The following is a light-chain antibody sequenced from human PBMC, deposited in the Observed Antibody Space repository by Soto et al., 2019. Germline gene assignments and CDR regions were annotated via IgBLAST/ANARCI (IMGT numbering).Light chain of an antibody. V-gene: IGKV1-5*03. CDR3: QQYNSYWT. Sequence: DIQMTQSPSTLSASVGDRVIITCRASQTINNWLAWYQQKPGKAPKLLIYKASTLESGVPSRFSGSGSGTEFTLTISSLQSDDFATYYCQQYNSYWTFGQGTKVDIK. CDR2: KAS. J-gene: IGKJ1*01. CDR1: QTINNW.